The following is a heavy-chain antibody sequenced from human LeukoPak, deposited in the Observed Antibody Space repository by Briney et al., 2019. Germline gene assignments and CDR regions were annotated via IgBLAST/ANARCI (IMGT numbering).Heavy chain of an antibody. CDR2: IYYSGST. CDR3: ARDKTNWFDP. J-gene: IGHJ5*02. CDR1: GGSVSSGSYY. V-gene: IGHV4-61*01. Sequence: SETLSLTCTVSGGSVSSGSYYWSWIRQPPGKGLEWIGYIYYSGSTNYNPSLKSRVTISVDTSKNQFSLKLSSVTAADTAVYYCARDKTNWFDPWDQGALVTVSS.